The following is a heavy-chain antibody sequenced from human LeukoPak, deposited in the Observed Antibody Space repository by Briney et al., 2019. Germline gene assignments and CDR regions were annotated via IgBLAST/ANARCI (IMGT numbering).Heavy chain of an antibody. CDR1: GYTSTSHD. D-gene: IGHD2/OR15-2a*01. J-gene: IGHJ5*02. V-gene: IGHV1-8*01. CDR2: MNSNSGNT. Sequence: ASVKVSCKASGYTSTSHDINWVRQATGQGLEWMGWMNSNSGNTGYAQKFQGRVTMTRNTSISTAYMELSSLRSEDTAVYYCARASSTYNWFDPWGQGTLVTVSS. CDR3: ARASSTYNWFDP.